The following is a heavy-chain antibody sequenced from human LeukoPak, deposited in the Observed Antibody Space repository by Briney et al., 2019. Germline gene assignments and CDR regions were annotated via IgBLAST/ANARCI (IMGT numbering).Heavy chain of an antibody. CDR2: ISAYNGNT. CDR3: ARTGSSPYYYYYMDV. CDR1: GYTFTSYG. J-gene: IGHJ6*03. V-gene: IGHV1-18*01. Sequence: ASVKVSCKASGYTFTSYGISWVRQAPGQGLEWKGWISAYNGNTNYAQKLQGRVTMTTDTSTSTAYMELRSLRSDDTAVYYCARTGSSPYYYYYMDVWGKGTTVTISS. D-gene: IGHD3-10*01.